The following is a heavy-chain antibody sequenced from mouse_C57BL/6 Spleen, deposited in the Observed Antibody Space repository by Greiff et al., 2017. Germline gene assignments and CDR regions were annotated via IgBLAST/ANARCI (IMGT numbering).Heavy chain of an antibody. V-gene: IGHV14-2*01. CDR1: GFNIKDYY. Sequence: EVQGVESGAELVKPGASVKLSCTASGFNIKDYYMHWVKQRTEQGLEWIGRIDPEDGETKYAPKFQGKATITAYTSSNTAYLQLSRLTSEDTAVYYCARPGSNYENYFDYWGQGTTLTVSS. D-gene: IGHD2-5*01. CDR2: IDPEDGET. J-gene: IGHJ2*01. CDR3: ARPGSNYENYFDY.